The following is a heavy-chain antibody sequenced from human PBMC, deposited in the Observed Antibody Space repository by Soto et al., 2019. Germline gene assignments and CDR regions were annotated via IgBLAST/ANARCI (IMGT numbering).Heavy chain of an antibody. CDR2: IYHSGST. Sequence: PSETLSITSALCGGSMSSGGYSWSWIRHPPGKGLEWLGYIYHSGSTYYNPSLKSRVTISVDRSKNQFSLKLSSVTAADTAVYYCARGDSTAGYFDYWGQGTLVT. CDR1: GGSMSSGGYS. J-gene: IGHJ4*02. V-gene: IGHV4-30-2*01. CDR3: ARGDSTAGYFDY.